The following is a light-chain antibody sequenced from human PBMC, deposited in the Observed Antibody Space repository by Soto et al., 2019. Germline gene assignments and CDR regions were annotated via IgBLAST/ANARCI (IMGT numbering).Light chain of an antibody. CDR3: VSYTSSTTYV. J-gene: IGLJ1*01. CDR2: DVA. Sequence: QSALTQPASVSDSPGQSITISCTGTSSDVGGSSFVSWYQQHPGKPPKLIIYDVANRPSGVSNRFSGSKSGSTASLIISRLQTEDEADYYCVSYTSSTTYVFGTGTKVTVL. CDR1: SSDVGGSSF. V-gene: IGLV2-14*03.